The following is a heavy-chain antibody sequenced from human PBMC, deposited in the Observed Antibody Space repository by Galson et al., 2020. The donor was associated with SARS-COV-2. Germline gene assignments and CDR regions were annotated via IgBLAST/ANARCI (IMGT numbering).Heavy chain of an antibody. V-gene: IGHV5-10-1*01. J-gene: IGHJ3*02. CDR2: IDPSDSYT. CDR1: GYSFTSYW. CDR3: ARHIAGDPGAFDI. Sequence: HGESLKISCKGSGYSFTSYWISWVRQMPGKGLEWMGRIDPSDSYTNYSPSFQGHVTISVDKSISTAYLQWSSLKASDTAMYYCARHIAGDPGAFDIWGKGTMVTVSS. D-gene: IGHD7-27*01.